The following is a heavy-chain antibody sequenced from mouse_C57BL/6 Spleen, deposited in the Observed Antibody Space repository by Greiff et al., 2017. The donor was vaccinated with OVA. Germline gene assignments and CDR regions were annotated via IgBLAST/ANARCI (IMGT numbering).Heavy chain of an antibody. CDR2: INPYNGGT. Sequence: EVKLMESGPVLVKPGASVKMSCKASGYTFTDYYMNWVKQSHGKSLEWIGVINPYNGGTSYNQKFKGKATLTVDKSSSTAYMELNSLTSEDSAVYYCARRSYDYGRFDYWGQGTTLTVSS. J-gene: IGHJ2*01. CDR3: ARRSYDYGRFDY. V-gene: IGHV1-19*01. CDR1: GYTFTDYY. D-gene: IGHD2-4*01.